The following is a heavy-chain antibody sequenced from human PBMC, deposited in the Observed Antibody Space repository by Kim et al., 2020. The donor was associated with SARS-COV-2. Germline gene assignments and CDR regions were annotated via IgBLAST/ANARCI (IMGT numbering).Heavy chain of an antibody. V-gene: IGHV4-59*13. CDR3: ARDRGLWNGYYYGMDV. J-gene: IGHJ6*02. Sequence: SETLSLSCAVSGGSIDAYYWSWVRQPPGKGLEWIGHISYSGSTRSNPSLTSRATMSVDPSKTHFSLKLTFVTTADTAVYYCARDRGLWNGYYYGMDVWGRGTTVTVSS. CDR2: ISYSGST. CDR1: GGSIDAYY. D-gene: IGHD1-1*01.